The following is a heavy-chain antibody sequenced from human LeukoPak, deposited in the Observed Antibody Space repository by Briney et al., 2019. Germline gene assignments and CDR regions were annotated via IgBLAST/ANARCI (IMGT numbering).Heavy chain of an antibody. D-gene: IGHD3-10*01. J-gene: IGHJ4*02. Sequence: SETLSLTCSVSGGSISSSSYYWGWIRQPPGKGLEWIGYIYYSGSTNYNPSLKSRVTISVDTSKNQFSLKLSSVTAADTAVYYCARRGVRGVISHWGQGTLVTVSS. CDR1: GGSISSSSYY. V-gene: IGHV4-61*05. CDR2: IYYSGST. CDR3: ARRGVRGVISH.